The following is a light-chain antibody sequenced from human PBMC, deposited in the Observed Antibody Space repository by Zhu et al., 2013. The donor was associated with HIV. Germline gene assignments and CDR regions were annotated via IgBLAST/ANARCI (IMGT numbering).Light chain of an antibody. Sequence: DIQMTQSPSSLSASIGDRVTITCRASQGISTYLAWYQQRPGKVPRLLISGASTLQSGVPSRFSGRGSGAYFTLTISSLQAEDVATYYCQKYNSVPLTFGPGTKVDIK. CDR3: QKYNSVPLT. CDR2: GAS. J-gene: IGKJ3*01. CDR1: QGISTY. V-gene: IGKV1-27*01.